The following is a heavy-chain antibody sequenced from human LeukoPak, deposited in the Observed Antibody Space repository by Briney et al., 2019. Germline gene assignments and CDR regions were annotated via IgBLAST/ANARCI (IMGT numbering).Heavy chain of an antibody. Sequence: SGTLSLTCAVYGGSFSGYYWSWIRQPPGKGLEWIGEINHSGSTNYNPSLKSRVTISVDTSKNQFSLKLSSVTAADTAVYYCARMRCGGGSCYSYFDYWGQGTLVTVSS. CDR3: ARMRCGGGSCYSYFDY. D-gene: IGHD2-15*01. CDR2: INHSGST. V-gene: IGHV4-34*01. CDR1: GGSFSGYY. J-gene: IGHJ4*02.